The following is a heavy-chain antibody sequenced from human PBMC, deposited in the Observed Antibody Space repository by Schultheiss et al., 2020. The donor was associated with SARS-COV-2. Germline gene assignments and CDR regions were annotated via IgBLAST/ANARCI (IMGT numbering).Heavy chain of an antibody. CDR1: GFTFSSYA. CDR3: AKGAPQADDFWSGYHKYDAFDI. D-gene: IGHD3-3*01. V-gene: IGHV3-23*01. CDR2: ISGSGGST. J-gene: IGHJ3*02. Sequence: GESLKISCAASGFTFSSYAMSWVRQAPGKGLEWVSAISGSGGSTYYADSVKGRFTISRDNSKNTLYLQMNSLRAEDTAVYYCAKGAPQADDFWSGYHKYDAFDIWGQGTMVTVSS.